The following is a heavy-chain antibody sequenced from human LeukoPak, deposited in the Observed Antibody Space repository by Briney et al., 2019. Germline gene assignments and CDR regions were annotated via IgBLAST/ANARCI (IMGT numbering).Heavy chain of an antibody. V-gene: IGHV1-2*02. J-gene: IGHJ4*02. D-gene: IGHD3-9*01. CDR1: GYTFTGYY. CDR2: INPNSGGT. Sequence: ASVKVSCKASGYTFTGYYMHWVRQAPGQGLEWMGWINPNSGGTNYAQKFQGRVTMTRDTSISTAYMKLSRLRSDDTAVYHCARDLSDTPDYDILTGYYGGTVDYWGQGTLVTVSS. CDR3: ARDLSDTPDYDILTGYYGGTVDY.